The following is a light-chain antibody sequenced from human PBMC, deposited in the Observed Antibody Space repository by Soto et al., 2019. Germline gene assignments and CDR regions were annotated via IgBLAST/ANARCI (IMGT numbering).Light chain of an antibody. CDR1: QTISSW. J-gene: IGKJ5*01. Sequence: DLPMTQSPFTLSGSVGDRVTIPCRASQTISSWLAWYQQKPGKAPKLLIYKASTLKSGVPSRFSGSGSGTEFTLTISSLQPDDFATYYCQHYNSYPITFGQGTRLEIK. CDR2: KAS. CDR3: QHYNSYPIT. V-gene: IGKV1-5*03.